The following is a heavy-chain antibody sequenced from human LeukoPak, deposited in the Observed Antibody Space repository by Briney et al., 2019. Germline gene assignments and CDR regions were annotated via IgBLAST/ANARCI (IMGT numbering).Heavy chain of an antibody. CDR2: IYHSGST. V-gene: IGHV4-38-2*01. CDR1: GYSISSGYY. CDR3: ARLGGSYINAFDI. J-gene: IGHJ3*02. D-gene: IGHD1-26*01. Sequence: PSETLSLTCAVSGYSISSGYYWGWIRQPPGKGLEWIGSIYHSGSTYYNPSLKSRVTISVDTSKNQFSLKLSSATAADTAVYYCARLGGSYINAFDIWGQGTMVTVSS.